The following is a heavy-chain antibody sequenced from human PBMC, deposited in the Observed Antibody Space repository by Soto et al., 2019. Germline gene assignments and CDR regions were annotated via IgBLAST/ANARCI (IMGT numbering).Heavy chain of an antibody. V-gene: IGHV3-64D*06. J-gene: IGHJ4*02. CDR3: VKDRWIDY. CDR2: ISSNGGST. CDR1: GFAFSTYA. Sequence: GGSLRLSCSASGFAFSTYAMHWVRQAPGRGLQYVSSISSNGGSTYYPDSVKGRFTISRDNSKNTLYLQMGSLRAEDTAVYYCVKDRWIDYWGQGTLVTVSS. D-gene: IGHD3-16*02.